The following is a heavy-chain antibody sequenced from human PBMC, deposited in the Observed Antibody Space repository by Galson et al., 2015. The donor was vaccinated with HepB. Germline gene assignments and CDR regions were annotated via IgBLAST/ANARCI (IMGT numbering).Heavy chain of an antibody. CDR3: AGDPYCSSTSCYDNWFDP. Sequence: SVKVSCKASGYTFTSYTLHWVRQAPGQRLEWMGWINAGNGNTTYSQRFQGRVTITRDTSASTAYMELSSLRSEDTAVYYCAGDPYCSSTSCYDNWFDPWGQGTLVTVSS. D-gene: IGHD2-2*01. J-gene: IGHJ5*02. CDR1: GYTFTSYT. CDR2: INAGNGNT. V-gene: IGHV1-3*01.